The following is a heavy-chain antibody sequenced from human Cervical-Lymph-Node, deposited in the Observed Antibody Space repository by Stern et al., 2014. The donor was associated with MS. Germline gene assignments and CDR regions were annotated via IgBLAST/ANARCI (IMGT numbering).Heavy chain of an antibody. CDR3: ARGDYRYGMDV. J-gene: IGHJ6*02. D-gene: IGHD4-11*01. CDR1: GYSISSGYY. CDR2: IYHSGST. Sequence: QLQLQESGPGLVKPSETLSLTCTVSGYSISSGYYWGWIRQPPGKGLEWIGSIYHSGSTYYNPSLKSRVTISVETSKNQFSLKLSSVTAADTAVYYCARGDYRYGMDVWGQGTTVTVSS. V-gene: IGHV4-38-2*02.